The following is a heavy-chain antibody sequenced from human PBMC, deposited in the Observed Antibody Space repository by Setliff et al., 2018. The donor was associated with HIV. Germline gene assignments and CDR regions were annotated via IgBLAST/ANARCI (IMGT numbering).Heavy chain of an antibody. J-gene: IGHJ3*02. V-gene: IGHV4-38-2*01. D-gene: IGHD3-9*01. CDR2: IYHSGSS. CDR3: ARRWGDILTGPDAFDI. Sequence: PSETLSLTCAVSGYSIRSGYYWGWIRQPPGKGLEWIGNIYHSGSSYSNPSLRGRITLSIDTSKNHFSLKLRSLTAADTAVYYCARRWGDILTGPDAFDIWGQGTMVTVSS. CDR1: GYSIRSGYY.